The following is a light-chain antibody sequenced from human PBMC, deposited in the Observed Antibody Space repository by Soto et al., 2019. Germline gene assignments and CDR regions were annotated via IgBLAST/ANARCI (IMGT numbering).Light chain of an antibody. V-gene: IGKV4-1*01. CDR1: QTIFYTSSNKNY. CDR3: QQYYATPLS. Sequence: DIVMTQSPDSLAVSLGERATIHCKSSQTIFYTSSNKNYLAWYQQRPGQPPKLLIYWASDRESGVPNRFSGSGSGTDFTLTISGLQAEDVALYYCQQYYATPLSFGPGTRLDIK. CDR2: WAS. J-gene: IGKJ3*01.